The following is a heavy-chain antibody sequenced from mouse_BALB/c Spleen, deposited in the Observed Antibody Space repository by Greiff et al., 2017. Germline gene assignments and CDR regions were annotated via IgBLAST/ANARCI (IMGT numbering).Heavy chain of an antibody. V-gene: IGHV5-4*02. CDR3: AREGRGLLLYAMDY. D-gene: IGHD1-1*01. CDR2: ISDGGSYT. J-gene: IGHJ4*01. Sequence: EVKLMESGGGLVKPGGSLKLSCAASGFTFSDYYMYWVRQTPEKRLEWVATISDGGSYTYYPDSVKGRFTISRDNAKNNLYLQMSSLKSEDTAMYYCAREGRGLLLYAMDYWGQGTSVTVSS. CDR1: GFTFSDYY.